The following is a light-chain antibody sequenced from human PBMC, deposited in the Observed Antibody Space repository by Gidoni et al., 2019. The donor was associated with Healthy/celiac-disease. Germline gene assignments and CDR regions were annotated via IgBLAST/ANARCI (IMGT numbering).Light chain of an antibody. V-gene: IGKV3-15*01. CDR2: GAS. Sequence: PSVSPEERAPPSCCASQSVSSNLAWYQQKPGQAPRLLIYGASTKATGIPARFSSSRSGTKFTLTISSLQAEDDAVDYCQQYNNKPPVTFGQGTKVEIK. J-gene: IGKJ2*01. CDR3: QQYNNKPPVT. CDR1: QSVSSN.